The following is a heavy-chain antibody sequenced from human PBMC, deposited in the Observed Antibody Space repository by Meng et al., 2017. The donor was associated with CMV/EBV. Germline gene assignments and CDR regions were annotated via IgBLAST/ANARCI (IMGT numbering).Heavy chain of an antibody. V-gene: IGHV3-48*03. CDR1: GFTFSSYE. CDR2: ISSSGSTI. Sequence: GGSLRLSCAASGFTFSSYEMNWVRQAPGKGLEWVSYISSSGSTIYYADSVKGRFTISRDNAKNSLYLQMNSLRAEDTAVYYCARGSNYRYFDYWGQGTLVTVPQ. CDR3: ARGSNYRYFDY. D-gene: IGHD4-11*01. J-gene: IGHJ4*02.